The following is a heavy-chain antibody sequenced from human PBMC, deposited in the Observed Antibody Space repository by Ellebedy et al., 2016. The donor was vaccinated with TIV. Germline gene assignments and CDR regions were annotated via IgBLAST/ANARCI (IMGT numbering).Heavy chain of an antibody. V-gene: IGHV3-7*01. Sequence: GESLKISCAASGFSFRSYWMSWVRQTPGKGLEWVANIYQDGSDEYYVDSVKGRFTISRDNDNKALFLQMNSRRVEDTAVYYCARRGSYGDYAVQINSWFDPWGQGTLVTVSS. CDR2: IYQDGSDE. CDR3: ARRGSYGDYAVQINSWFDP. J-gene: IGHJ5*02. CDR1: GFSFRSYW. D-gene: IGHD4-17*01.